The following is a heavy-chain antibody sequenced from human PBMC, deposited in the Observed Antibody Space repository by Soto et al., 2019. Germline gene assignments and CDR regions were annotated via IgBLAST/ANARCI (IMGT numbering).Heavy chain of an antibody. Sequence: QVQLQESGPGLVKPSQTLSLACSVSGDSINSGAYFWTWIRQHPEKGLEWIGCIYYSGRTYYNPSLQSRLTLSMYTSKNHFSLKLTSVTAADTAVYYCARDWASYTRSPSGRFDPWGQGTLVTVSS. CDR2: IYYSGRT. D-gene: IGHD3-16*01. CDR3: ARDWASYTRSPSGRFDP. J-gene: IGHJ5*02. CDR1: GDSINSGAYF. V-gene: IGHV4-31*03.